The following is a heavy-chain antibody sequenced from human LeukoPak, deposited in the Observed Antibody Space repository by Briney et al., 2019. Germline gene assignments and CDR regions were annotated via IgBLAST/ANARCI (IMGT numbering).Heavy chain of an antibody. CDR2: IKEDGSEK. J-gene: IGHJ4*02. CDR1: GFTFSNYW. Sequence: PGGSLRLSCEVSGFTFSNYWMTWVRQAPEKGLEWVANIKEDGSEKNYVDSVKGRFTISRDNTKNSLYLQMNSLRAEDTAVYYCARGGSDSDYWGQGTLVTVSS. CDR3: ARGGSDSDY. V-gene: IGHV3-7*04. D-gene: IGHD6-6*01.